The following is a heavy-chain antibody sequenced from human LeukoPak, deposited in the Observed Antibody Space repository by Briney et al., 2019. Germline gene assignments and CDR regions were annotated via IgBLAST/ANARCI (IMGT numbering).Heavy chain of an antibody. J-gene: IGHJ3*02. CDR3: ARDGYGDYEAFDI. CDR1: GGSISSGGYS. CDR2: IYYGGST. V-gene: IGHV4-31*03. Sequence: SETLSLTCTVSGGSISSGGYSWSWIRQHPGKGLEWIGYIYYGGSTYYNPSLKSRVTISVDTSKNQFSLKLSSVTAADTAVYYCARDGYGDYEAFDIWGQGTMVTVSS. D-gene: IGHD4-17*01.